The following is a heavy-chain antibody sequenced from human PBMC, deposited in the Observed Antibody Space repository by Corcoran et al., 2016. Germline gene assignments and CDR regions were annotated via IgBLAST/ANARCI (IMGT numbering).Heavy chain of an antibody. D-gene: IGHD3-3*01. CDR3: ARENWDTICGVVIIHF. V-gene: IGHV1-2*02. J-gene: IGHJ4*01. CDR1: GYTFTGYS. Sequence: QVQLVQSGAEVKKPGASVKVSCKASGYTFTGYSLHWVRQAPGQGLEWMGWINPNSGITNYAQKFQGRVTMTRDTSISTAYMELSSLRSDDTAVYYCARENWDTICGVVIIHFWGHGTLVTVSS. CDR2: INPNSGIT.